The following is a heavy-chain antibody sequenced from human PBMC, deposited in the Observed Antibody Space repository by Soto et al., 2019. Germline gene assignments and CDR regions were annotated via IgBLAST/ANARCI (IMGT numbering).Heavy chain of an antibody. J-gene: IGHJ6*03. CDR3: AKDRHQLLGDYYYYYMDV. Sequence: GGSLRLSCAASGFTFSSYAMSWVRQAPGKGLEWVSAISGSGGSTYYADFVKGRFTISRDNSKNTLYLQMNSLRAEDTAVYYCAKDRHQLLGDYYYYYMDVWGKGTTVTVSS. V-gene: IGHV3-23*01. CDR1: GFTFSSYA. D-gene: IGHD2-2*01. CDR2: ISGSGGST.